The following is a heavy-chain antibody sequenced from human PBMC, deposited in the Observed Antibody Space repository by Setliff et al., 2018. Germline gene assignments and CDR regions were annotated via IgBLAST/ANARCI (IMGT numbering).Heavy chain of an antibody. D-gene: IGHD3-22*01. V-gene: IGHV3-20*04. Sequence: SGGSLRLSCGTSGFTFDVSGMSWVRQAPGKGLEWVSSINWSGGSRAYADSVKGRFTISRDNAKNSMYLQMNSLRAEDTAVYYCAREKHYDSSGYYYAFDIWGQGTKVTVSS. CDR3: AREKHYDSSGYYYAFDI. CDR1: GFTFDVSG. CDR2: INWSGGSR. J-gene: IGHJ3*02.